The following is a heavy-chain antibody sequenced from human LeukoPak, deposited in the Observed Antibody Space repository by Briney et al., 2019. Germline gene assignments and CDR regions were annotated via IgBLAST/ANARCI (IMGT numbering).Heavy chain of an antibody. V-gene: IGHV3-74*01. Sequence: GGSLRLSCAASGFTFSSYWMHWVRQAPGKGLVWVSRINSDGSSTSYADSVKGRFTISRDNAMNTLYLQMNSLRAEDTAVYYCARDGAVTNGRYFDYWGQGTLVTVSS. J-gene: IGHJ4*02. CDR3: ARDGAVTNGRYFDY. D-gene: IGHD4-17*01. CDR1: GFTFSSYW. CDR2: INSDGSST.